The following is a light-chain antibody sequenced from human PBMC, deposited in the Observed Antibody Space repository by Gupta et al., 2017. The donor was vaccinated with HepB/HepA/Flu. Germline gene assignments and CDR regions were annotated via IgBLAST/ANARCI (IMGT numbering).Light chain of an antibody. CDR1: QNINNW. CDR2: QAS. J-gene: IGKJ1*01. Sequence: DIQMTQSPSTLSASVGDRVTITCRASQNINNWLAWYQQKPGKAPKVLIYQASSLASGVPSRFSGGGSGTEFTLTISSLQPDDFATYYCQNYNSYSETFGQGTKVEIK. V-gene: IGKV1-5*03. CDR3: QNYNSYSET.